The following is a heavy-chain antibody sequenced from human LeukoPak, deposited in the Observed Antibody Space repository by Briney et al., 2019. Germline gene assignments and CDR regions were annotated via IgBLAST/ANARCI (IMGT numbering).Heavy chain of an antibody. CDR1: GGSISSYY. D-gene: IGHD3-16*02. Sequence: SETLSLTCTVSGGSISSYYWSWIRQPPGKGLEWIGYIYSSGSTNYNPSLKSRVIISVDTSKNQFSLKLSPVIAADTAVYYCARALGDYVWGSYRSNAFDIWGQGTMATVSS. V-gene: IGHV4-59*01. J-gene: IGHJ3*02. CDR3: ARALGDYVWGSYRSNAFDI. CDR2: IYSSGST.